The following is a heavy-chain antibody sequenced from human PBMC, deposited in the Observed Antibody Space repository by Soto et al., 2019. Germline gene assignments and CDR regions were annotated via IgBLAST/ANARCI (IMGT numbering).Heavy chain of an antibody. J-gene: IGHJ5*01. CDR3: AKDWGSSGWFNWFDS. CDR2: ISHDGFSQ. Sequence: QVQLVESGGGVVQPGRSLRLSCVVSGFTLSNTGVHWLRQAPGQGLEWVAMISHDGFSQYYLDSVKGRFTISRDNSKNTVYLQINSLRLEDTSVYSFAKDWGSSGWFNWFDSWGQGTLVTVSS. D-gene: IGHD6-19*01. CDR1: GFTLSNTG. V-gene: IGHV3-30*18.